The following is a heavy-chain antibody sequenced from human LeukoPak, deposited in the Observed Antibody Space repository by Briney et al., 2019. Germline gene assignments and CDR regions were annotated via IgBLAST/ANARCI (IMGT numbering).Heavy chain of an antibody. CDR3: ARPHSGHLFDY. Sequence: GGSLRLSCAASGFTFSNYAMNWVRQAPWKGLEWVSYISSSSRTMYYADSVKGRFTISRDNAKNSLYLQMNSLRDDDTAVYYCARPHSGHLFDYWGQGTLVTVSS. D-gene: IGHD3-10*01. CDR2: ISSSSRTM. V-gene: IGHV3-48*02. J-gene: IGHJ4*02. CDR1: GFTFSNYA.